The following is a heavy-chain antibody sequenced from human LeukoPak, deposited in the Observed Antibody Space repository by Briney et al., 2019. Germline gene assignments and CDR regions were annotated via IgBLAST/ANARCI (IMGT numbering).Heavy chain of an antibody. CDR3: ARGHGIVVVPAAIGSYWFDP. CDR2: INHSGST. CDR1: GGSFSGYY. Sequence: SETLSLTCAVYGGSFSGYYWSWIRQPPGKGLEWIGEINHSGSTNYNPSLKSRVTISVDTSKNQFSLKLSSVTAADTAVYYCARGHGIVVVPAAIGSYWFDPWGQGTLVTVSS. J-gene: IGHJ5*02. V-gene: IGHV4-34*01. D-gene: IGHD2-2*01.